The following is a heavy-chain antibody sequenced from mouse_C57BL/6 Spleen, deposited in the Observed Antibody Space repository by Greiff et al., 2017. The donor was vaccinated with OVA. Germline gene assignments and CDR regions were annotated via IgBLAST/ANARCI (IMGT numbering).Heavy chain of an antibody. CDR2: ISDGGSYT. Sequence: EVQRVESGGGLVKPGGSLKLSCAASGFTFSSYAMSWVRQTPEKRLEWVATISDGGSYTYYPDNVKGRFTISRDNAKNNLYLQMSHRKSEDTAMYYCARDHHYGSSYDAMDYWGQGTSVTVSS. CDR1: GFTFSSYA. V-gene: IGHV5-4*01. D-gene: IGHD1-1*01. CDR3: ARDHHYGSSYDAMDY. J-gene: IGHJ4*01.